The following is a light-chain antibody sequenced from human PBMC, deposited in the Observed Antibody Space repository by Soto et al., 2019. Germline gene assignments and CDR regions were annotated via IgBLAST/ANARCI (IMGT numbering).Light chain of an antibody. CDR3: SSYTSSSPYV. CDR2: EVS. V-gene: IGLV2-14*01. Sequence: ALAQPASVSGSPGQSITISCTGTSSDVGGYNYVSWYQQHPGKAPKLMIYEVSNRPSGVSNRFSGSKSGNTASLTISGLQAEDEADYYCSSYTSSSPYVFGTGTKVTVL. J-gene: IGLJ1*01. CDR1: SSDVGGYNY.